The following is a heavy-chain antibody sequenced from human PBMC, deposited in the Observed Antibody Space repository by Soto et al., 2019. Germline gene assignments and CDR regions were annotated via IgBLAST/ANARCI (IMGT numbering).Heavy chain of an antibody. CDR1: GGTFRGYA. Sequence: QVQLVQSVAEVKKPGSSVKVSCKASGGTFRGYAFIWVRQAPGQGLEWLGGVIPIFGTPNYAQKFQGRVTSTADESTSTAYMKLSSLRSEDTAVYFCAVRRSYGYGSSFDYLGQGTLVTVSS. D-gene: IGHD5-18*01. CDR3: AVRRSYGYGSSFDY. CDR2: VIPIFGTP. J-gene: IGHJ4*02. V-gene: IGHV1-69*01.